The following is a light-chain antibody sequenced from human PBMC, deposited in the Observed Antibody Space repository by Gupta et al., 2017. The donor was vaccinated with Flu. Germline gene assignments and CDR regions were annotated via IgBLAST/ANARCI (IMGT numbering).Light chain of an antibody. V-gene: IGLV5-45*02. CDR1: SGINVDTYR. Sequence: CTLRSGINVDTYRIYWFQQKPGRPPQSPPRYKSDSDKQQGSGVPSRFSGSKYASANAVTIISSGLQSEDDSDYSSMNWNSSAVVFGPGTKLTVL. CDR3: MNWNSSAVV. CDR2: YKSDSDK. J-gene: IGLJ1*01.